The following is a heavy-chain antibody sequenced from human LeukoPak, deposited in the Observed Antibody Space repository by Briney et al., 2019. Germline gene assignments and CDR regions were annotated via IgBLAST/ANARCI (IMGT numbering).Heavy chain of an antibody. D-gene: IGHD3-16*02. Sequence: ASVKGACKVSEYSFTDYYIHWVRQAPGKGLEWVGLVDPEDDKTMYAEHFQGRITITADTSTDTAHMDLSSLRSEDTAVYYCATVTRYAFGPKFDYWGQGTLVTVSS. V-gene: IGHV1-69-2*01. CDR3: ATVTRYAFGPKFDY. CDR2: VDPEDDKT. CDR1: EYSFTDYY. J-gene: IGHJ4*02.